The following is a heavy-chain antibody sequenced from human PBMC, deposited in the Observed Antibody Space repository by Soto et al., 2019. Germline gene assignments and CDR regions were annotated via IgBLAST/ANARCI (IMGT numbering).Heavy chain of an antibody. J-gene: IGHJ4*02. CDR3: ARVWEMATVAACDY. V-gene: IGHV5-51*01. D-gene: IGHD6-13*01. CDR1: GYTFTNYW. Sequence: GESLKXSCRGSGYTFTNYWIAWVRQMPGKGLEWMGIIYPGDSDTRYSPSFHGQVTISVDNSINTAYLQWSSLKASDSAMYYCARVWEMATVAACDYWGQGTLVTVSS. CDR2: IYPGDSDT.